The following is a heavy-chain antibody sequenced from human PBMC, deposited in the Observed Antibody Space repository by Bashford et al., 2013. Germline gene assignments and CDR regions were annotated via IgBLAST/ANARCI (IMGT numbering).Heavy chain of an antibody. Sequence: ASVKVSCKASGYTFTDHYIHWVRQAPGQGLEWMGWINPKSGGTGYAQKFQGRVTVTRDTSITTAYMELSSLTSEDTAVYYCARWVLRGIAASGLDVWGQGTTVTVSS. J-gene: IGHJ6*02. V-gene: IGHV1-2*02. D-gene: IGHD3-10*01. CDR1: GYTFTDHY. CDR3: ARWVLRGIAASGLDV. CDR2: INPKSGGT.